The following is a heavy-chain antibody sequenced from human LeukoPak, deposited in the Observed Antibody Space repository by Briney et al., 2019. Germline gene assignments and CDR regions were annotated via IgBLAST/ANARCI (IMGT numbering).Heavy chain of an antibody. J-gene: IGHJ6*02. CDR3: ARDRWELGTYYYGMDV. D-gene: IGHD1-26*01. V-gene: IGHV4-31*03. Sequence: SETLSLTCTVPGGSISSGGYYWSWIRQRPGKGLEWIGYIYYSGSTYYNPSLKSRVTISVDTSKNQFSLKLSSVTAADTAVYYCARDRWELGTYYYGMDVWGQGTTVTVSS. CDR2: IYYSGST. CDR1: GGSISSGGYY.